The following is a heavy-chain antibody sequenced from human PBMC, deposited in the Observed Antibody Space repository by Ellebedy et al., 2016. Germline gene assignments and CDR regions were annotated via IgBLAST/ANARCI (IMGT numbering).Heavy chain of an antibody. Sequence: ASVKVSCKASGYTFTSYAMHWVRQAPGQRLEWMGWINAGNGNTEYSQKFQGRVTNTRDTSASTAYMELSSLRSEDTAVYYCASQTYDGSTWSPDYWGQGTLVTVSS. D-gene: IGHD6-13*01. CDR3: ASQTYDGSTWSPDY. CDR1: GYTFTSYA. J-gene: IGHJ4*02. V-gene: IGHV1-3*01. CDR2: INAGNGNT.